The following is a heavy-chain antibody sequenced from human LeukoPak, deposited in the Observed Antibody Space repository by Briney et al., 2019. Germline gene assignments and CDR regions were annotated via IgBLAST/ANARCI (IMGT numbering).Heavy chain of an antibody. CDR3: ARATRGLDY. Sequence: PGGSLRLSCAASGFTLSSYDMHWVRQAPGKGLEWVSVIGTTGDTYYSDSVKGRFTVSRENAKNSLYLRMTSLRAGDTALYYCARATRGLDYWGQGTLVTVSS. V-gene: IGHV3-13*04. CDR1: GFTLSSYD. CDR2: IGTTGDT. D-gene: IGHD3-16*01. J-gene: IGHJ4*02.